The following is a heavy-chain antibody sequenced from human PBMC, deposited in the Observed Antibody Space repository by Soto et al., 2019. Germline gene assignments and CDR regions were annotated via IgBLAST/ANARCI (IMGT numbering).Heavy chain of an antibody. J-gene: IGHJ6*02. Sequence: ASVKVSCKASGYKFSSYAIHWVRQAPGQRLEWMGWINVGNGNTKYSQKFHDRVTIIRDTSADTAYMEVSSLRSEDTAVYYCTRPKNELRFYSYNGIDVWGQGTTVTVSS. V-gene: IGHV1-3*01. CDR3: TRPKNELRFYSYNGIDV. CDR2: INVGNGNT. D-gene: IGHD5-12*01. CDR1: GYKFSSYA.